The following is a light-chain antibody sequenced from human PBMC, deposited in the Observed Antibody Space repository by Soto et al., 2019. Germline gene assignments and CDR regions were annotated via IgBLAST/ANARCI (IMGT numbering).Light chain of an antibody. Sequence: SYELTQPPAVSVVPGQTATITCGTNHIEGQSVKWYQQRPGQAPVLVVGDDGGRPSGIPERFSASISGNTATLTVRGAEGGDEADYYCQVWDSSPDHPGVVFGGGTKLTVL. CDR3: QVWDSSPDHPGVV. CDR1: HIEGQS. V-gene: IGLV3-21*02. CDR2: DDG. J-gene: IGLJ3*02.